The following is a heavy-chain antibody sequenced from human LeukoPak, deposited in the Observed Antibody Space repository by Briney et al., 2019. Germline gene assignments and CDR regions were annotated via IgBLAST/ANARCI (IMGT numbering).Heavy chain of an antibody. CDR2: IYSGGTT. D-gene: IGHD6-13*01. Sequence: GGSLRLSCEASGFTVGSNYMSWVRQAPGKGLEWVSVIYSGGTTYYADSVKGRFTISRDNSKNTLYLQMNSLRAEDTAVYYCAGWPSSSWYKVAAFGIWGQGTMVTVSS. CDR1: GFTVGSNY. V-gene: IGHV3-53*01. CDR3: AGWPSSSWYKVAAFGI. J-gene: IGHJ3*02.